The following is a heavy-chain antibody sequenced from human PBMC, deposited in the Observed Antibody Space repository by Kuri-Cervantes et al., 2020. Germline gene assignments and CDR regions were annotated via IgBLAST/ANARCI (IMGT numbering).Heavy chain of an antibody. D-gene: IGHD2-2*01. V-gene: IGHV1-18*01. J-gene: IGHJ6*02. Sequence: ASVKVSCKASGYTFTGFGISWVRQAPGQGLEWMGWISAYNGNTNYAQKLQGRVTMTTDTSTSTAYMELRSLRSDDTAVYYCARIGRIGDIVVVPAATYYYYGMDVWGQGTTVTVSS. CDR2: ISAYNGNT. CDR1: GYTFTGFG. CDR3: ARIGRIGDIVVVPAATYYYYGMDV.